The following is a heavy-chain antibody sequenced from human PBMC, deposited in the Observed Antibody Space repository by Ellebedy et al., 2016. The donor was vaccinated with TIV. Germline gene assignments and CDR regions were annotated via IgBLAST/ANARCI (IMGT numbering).Heavy chain of an antibody. Sequence: GESLKISCKGSGYSFTSYWIGWVRQMPGKGLEWLGIIYPGDSDTRYSPSFQGQVTISADKSISTAYLQWSSLKASDTAMYYCARQVREDCSGGSCYSSDYWGQGTLVTVSS. CDR1: GYSFTSYW. D-gene: IGHD2-15*01. V-gene: IGHV5-51*01. CDR2: IYPGDSDT. CDR3: ARQVREDCSGGSCYSSDY. J-gene: IGHJ4*02.